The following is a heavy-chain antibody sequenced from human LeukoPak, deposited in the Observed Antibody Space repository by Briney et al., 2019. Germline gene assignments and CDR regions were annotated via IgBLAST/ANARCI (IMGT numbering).Heavy chain of an antibody. D-gene: IGHD3-22*01. CDR1: GFTFSSYG. CDR2: IRYDGSNK. Sequence: GGSLRLSXAASGFTFSSYGMHWVRQAPGKGLEWVAFIRYDGSNKYYADSVKGRFTISRDNSKNTLYLQMNSLRAEDTAVYYCANGGTYYYDSSGLQGGAFDIWGQGTMVTVSS. V-gene: IGHV3-30*02. CDR3: ANGGTYYYDSSGLQGGAFDI. J-gene: IGHJ3*02.